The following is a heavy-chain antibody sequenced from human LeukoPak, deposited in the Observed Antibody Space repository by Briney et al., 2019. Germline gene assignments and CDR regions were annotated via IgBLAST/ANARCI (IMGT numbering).Heavy chain of an antibody. CDR3: ARYCTVGSCLEY. J-gene: IGHJ1*01. CDR1: GGSISSYH. V-gene: IGHV4-59*08. Sequence: PSETLSLTCTVSGGSISSYHWSWIRQPPGKGLEWIGYISNSGGTNYNPSLKSRVTISEDTSKNHFSLKLSSVTAADTAVYYCARYCTVGSCLEYWGQGTLVTVSS. D-gene: IGHD2-15*01. CDR2: ISNSGGT.